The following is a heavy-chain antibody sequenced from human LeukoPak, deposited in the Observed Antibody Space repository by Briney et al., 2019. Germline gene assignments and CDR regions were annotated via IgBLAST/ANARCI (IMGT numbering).Heavy chain of an antibody. J-gene: IGHJ6*02. CDR3: ARESNPYYGMDV. V-gene: IGHV3-30-3*01. CDR2: ISYDGSNK. CDR1: GFTFSSYA. D-gene: IGHD2-8*01. Sequence: GGSLRLSCAASGFTFSSYAMHWVRQAPGKGLEWVAVISYDGSNKYYADSVKGRFTISRDNSKNTLYLQMNSLRAEDTAVYYCARESNPYYGMDVWGQGTTVTVSS.